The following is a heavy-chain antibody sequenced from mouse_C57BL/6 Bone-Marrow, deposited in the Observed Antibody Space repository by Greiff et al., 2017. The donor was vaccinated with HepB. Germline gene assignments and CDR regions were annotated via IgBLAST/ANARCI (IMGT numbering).Heavy chain of an antibody. CDR3: ARETVCYFDY. CDR1: GFTFSDYY. CDR2: INYDGSST. V-gene: IGHV5-16*01. Sequence: DVKLVESEGGLVQPGSSMKLSCTASGFTFSDYYMAWVRQVPEKGLEWVANINYDGSSTYYLDSLKSRFIISRDNAKNILYLQMSSLKSEDTATYYCARETVCYFDYWGQGTTLTVSS. J-gene: IGHJ2*01.